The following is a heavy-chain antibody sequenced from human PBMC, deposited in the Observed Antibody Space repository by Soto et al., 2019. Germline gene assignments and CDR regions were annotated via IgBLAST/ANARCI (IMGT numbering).Heavy chain of an antibody. CDR2: VIPMLPIA. CDR3: ANQLGSYNYAFDI. Sequence: QVQLVQSGAEVKKPGSSVKVSCKTSGDTSSDYTLIWVRQAPGQGLEWMGRVIPMLPIANYAQKFQGRLTITADRSTSTVYLELSSLSSEDTAVYYCANQLGSYNYAFDIWGQGTMVTVSS. V-gene: IGHV1-69*02. J-gene: IGHJ3*02. CDR1: GDTSSDYT. D-gene: IGHD1-1*01.